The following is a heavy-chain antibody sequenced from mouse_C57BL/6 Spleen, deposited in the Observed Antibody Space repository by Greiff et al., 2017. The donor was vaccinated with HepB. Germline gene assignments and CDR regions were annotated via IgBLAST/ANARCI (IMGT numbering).Heavy chain of an antibody. V-gene: IGHV14-4*01. CDR2: IDPENGDT. CDR1: GFNITDYY. D-gene: IGHD3-2*02. CDR3: TTAQASAY. J-gene: IGHJ3*01. Sequence: EVKLQESGAELVRPGASVKLSCTASGFNITDYYMHWVKQRPEQGLEWIGWIDPENGDTEYASKFQGKATITADTSSNTAYLQLSSLTSEYTAVYYCTTAQASAYWGQGTLVTVSA.